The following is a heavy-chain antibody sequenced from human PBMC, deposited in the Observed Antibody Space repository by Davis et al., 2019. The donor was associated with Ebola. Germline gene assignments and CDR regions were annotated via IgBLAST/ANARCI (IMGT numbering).Heavy chain of an antibody. Sequence: SLKISCAASGFTFDDYAMHWVRQAPGKGLEWVSGISWNSGSIGYADSVKGRFTISRDNSKNTLYLQMNSLRAEDTAVYYCAKGQDIVVVPAAMDVGSYYYYGMDVWGQGTTVTVSS. CDR3: AKGQDIVVVPAAMDVGSYYYYGMDV. CDR2: ISWNSGSI. V-gene: IGHV3-9*01. CDR1: GFTFDDYA. J-gene: IGHJ6*02. D-gene: IGHD2-2*01.